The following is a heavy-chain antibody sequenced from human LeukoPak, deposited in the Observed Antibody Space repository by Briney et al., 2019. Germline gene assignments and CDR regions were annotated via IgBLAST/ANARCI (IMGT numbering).Heavy chain of an antibody. CDR3: ARDYGDYWFDP. V-gene: IGHV3-11*04. Sequence: GGSLRLSCAASGFTVSGNYMSWVRQAPGKGLEWVSYISSSGSTIYYADSVKGRFTISRDNAKNSLYLQMNSLRAEDTAVYYCARDYGDYWFDPWGQGTLVTVSS. CDR1: GFTVSGNY. D-gene: IGHD4-17*01. J-gene: IGHJ5*02. CDR2: ISSSGSTI.